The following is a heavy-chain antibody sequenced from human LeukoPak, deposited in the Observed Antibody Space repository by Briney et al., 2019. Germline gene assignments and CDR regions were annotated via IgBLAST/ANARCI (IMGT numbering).Heavy chain of an antibody. D-gene: IGHD6-13*01. Sequence: PSETLSLTCAVYGGSFSGYYWSWIRQPPGKGLEWVGEINHSGSTNYNPSLKSRVTISVDSSKNQFSLKLSPVTAADTAVYYCAKPRRSSWYRGGFDYWGQGTLVTVS. CDR2: INHSGST. CDR1: GGSFSGYY. CDR3: AKPRRSSWYRGGFDY. V-gene: IGHV4-34*01. J-gene: IGHJ4*02.